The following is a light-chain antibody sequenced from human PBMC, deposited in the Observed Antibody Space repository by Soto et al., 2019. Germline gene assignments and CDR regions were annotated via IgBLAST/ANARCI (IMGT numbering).Light chain of an antibody. V-gene: IGLV1-44*01. CDR3: AAWDDSLNGYV. CDR2: SNK. CDR1: SSNIGSNI. J-gene: IGLJ1*01. Sequence: QSVLTQPPSASGTPGQRVTISCSGSSSNIGSNIVNWYQQLPGTAPKLLIYSNKQRPSGVPDRFSGSKSGTSASLAISGLQAEDEADYYCAAWDDSLNGYVFGTGTKVTVL.